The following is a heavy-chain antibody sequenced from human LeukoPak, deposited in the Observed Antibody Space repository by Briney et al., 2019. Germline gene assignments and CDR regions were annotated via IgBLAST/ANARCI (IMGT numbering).Heavy chain of an antibody. D-gene: IGHD6-19*01. CDR3: ARGLSSSGWLLDY. CDR1: GYTCSFYA. Sequence: ASVKVSCKASGYTCSFYAIHWMRQAPGQSLEWMGWTNAANGNTQYSQDFQGRVTITRDISASTAYMEVGSLRSDDMAVYYCARGLSSSGWLLDYWGQGTLVTVSS. CDR2: TNAANGNT. J-gene: IGHJ4*02. V-gene: IGHV1-3*02.